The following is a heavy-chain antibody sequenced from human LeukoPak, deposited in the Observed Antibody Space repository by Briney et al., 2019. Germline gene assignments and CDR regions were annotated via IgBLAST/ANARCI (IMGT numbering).Heavy chain of an antibody. V-gene: IGHV3-21*01. D-gene: IGHD3-3*01. J-gene: IGHJ4*02. CDR1: GFTFSSYS. Sequence: PGGSLRLSCAASGFTFSSYSMNWVRQAPGKGLEWVSSISSSSNYIYYPDSVKGRFTISRDNAKNSLYLQMNSLRAEDTAVYYCARRGGIHLEYFDYWGQGTLVTVSS. CDR3: ARRGGIHLEYFDY. CDR2: ISSSSNYI.